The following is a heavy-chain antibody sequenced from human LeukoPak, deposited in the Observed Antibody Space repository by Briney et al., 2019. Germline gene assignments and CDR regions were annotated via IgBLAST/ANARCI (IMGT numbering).Heavy chain of an antibody. D-gene: IGHD6-19*01. J-gene: IGHJ4*02. Sequence: GRSLRLSCAASGFTFSSYGMHWVRQAPGKGLEWVAVIWYDGSNKYYADSVKGRFTISRDNSKNTLYLQMNSLRAEDTAVYYCARGGAVAGTADYWGQGTLVTVSS. CDR1: GFTFSSYG. CDR2: IWYDGSNK. V-gene: IGHV3-33*01. CDR3: ARGGAVAGTADY.